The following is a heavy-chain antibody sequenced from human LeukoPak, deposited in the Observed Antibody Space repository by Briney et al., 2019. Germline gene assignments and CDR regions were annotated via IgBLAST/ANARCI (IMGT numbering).Heavy chain of an antibody. Sequence: SVKVSCKASGGTFSSYAISWVRQAPGQGLEWMGGIIPIFGTANYAQKFQGRVTITTDESTSTAYMELSSLRSEDTAVYYCASESCSSTSCYTFSWYFDLWGRGTLVTVSS. CDR1: GGTFSSYA. D-gene: IGHD2-2*02. CDR2: IIPIFGTA. CDR3: ASESCSSTSCYTFSWYFDL. J-gene: IGHJ2*01. V-gene: IGHV1-69*05.